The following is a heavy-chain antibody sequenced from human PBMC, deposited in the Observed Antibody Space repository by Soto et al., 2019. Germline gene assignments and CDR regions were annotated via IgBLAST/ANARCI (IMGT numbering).Heavy chain of an antibody. D-gene: IGHD2-15*01. CDR2: IIPIFGTA. CDR3: ARDSGWYCSGGSCPGNYYYGMDV. J-gene: IGHJ6*02. V-gene: IGHV1-69*13. CDR1: GGTFSSYA. Sequence: SVKVSCKASGGTFSSYAISWVRQAPGQGLEWMGGIIPIFGTANYAQKFQGRVTITADESTSTAYMELSSLRSEDTAVYYCARDSGWYCSGGSCPGNYYYGMDVWGQGTTVTVSS.